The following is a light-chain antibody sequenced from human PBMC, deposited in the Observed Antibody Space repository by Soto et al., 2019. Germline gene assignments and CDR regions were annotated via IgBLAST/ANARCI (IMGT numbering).Light chain of an antibody. CDR3: QQYGPSPLYT. Sequence: VLTQSPGTLSLSPGERATLSCRAGQSVSSGYLAWYQXXXXXXPRLLIYATYTRATGIPDRFSGSGSGTDFTLTISRLQPEDFAVYYCQQYGPSPLYTFGQGTKLEIK. V-gene: IGKV3-20*01. CDR1: QSVSSGY. J-gene: IGKJ2*01. CDR2: ATY.